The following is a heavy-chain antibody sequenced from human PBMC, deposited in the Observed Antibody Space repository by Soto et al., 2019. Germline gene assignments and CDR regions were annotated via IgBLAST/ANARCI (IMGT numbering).Heavy chain of an antibody. Sequence: PSETLSLTCSVSGGSVSSGSCYWSRHLQPTGMGLEWILFIYNIETFNYNPSLQSRVTLSVDTSKHQLSLKLSSVTAADTAVYYCARLPLRYSSSHNFDSWGQGALVTVSS. J-gene: IGHJ4*02. V-gene: IGHV4-61*10. CDR1: GGSVSSGSCY. CDR2: IYNIETF. CDR3: ARLPLRYSSSHNFDS. D-gene: IGHD6-19*01.